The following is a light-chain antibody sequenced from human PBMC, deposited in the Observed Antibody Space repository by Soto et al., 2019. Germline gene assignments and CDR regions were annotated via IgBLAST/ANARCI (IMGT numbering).Light chain of an antibody. J-gene: IGKJ1*01. CDR1: QNINTD. Sequence: DIQMTQSPSTLSASVGDRVTITCRASQNINTDLAWYQQKPGKVPNLLIYHASSLVTGVPSRFSGSGSGTEITLTISSLQPDDFATYYCQQYNTYWTFGQGTKVDIK. CDR3: QQYNTYWT. V-gene: IGKV1-5*01. CDR2: HAS.